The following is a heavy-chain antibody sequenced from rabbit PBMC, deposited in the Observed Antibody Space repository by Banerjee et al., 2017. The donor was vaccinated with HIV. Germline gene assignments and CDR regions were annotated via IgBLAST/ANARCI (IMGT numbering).Heavy chain of an antibody. V-gene: IGHV1S40*01. Sequence: GFDFSSGYDMCWVRQAPGKGLEWIACINTSSGNAVYANWAKGRFTISKTSSTTVTLQMTSLTAADTATYFCARDLAGAIGWNFNLWGQGTLVTVS. CDR1: GFDFSSGYD. J-gene: IGHJ4*01. CDR3: ARDLAGAIGWNFNL. CDR2: INTSSGNA. D-gene: IGHD4-1*01.